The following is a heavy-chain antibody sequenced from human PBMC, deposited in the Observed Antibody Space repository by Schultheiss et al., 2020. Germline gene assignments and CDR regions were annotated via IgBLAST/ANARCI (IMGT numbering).Heavy chain of an antibody. J-gene: IGHJ4*02. V-gene: IGHV3-30*02. CDR3: ARLGRGLLLSSDY. CDR2: IRYDGSIE. D-gene: IGHD3-22*01. CDR1: GFSFSTFG. Sequence: GGSLRLSCVVSGFSFSTFGMHWVRQAPGKGLEWVAFIRYDGSIEHYADSVQGRFTISRDNSKNTLYLQMNSLRAEDTAVYYCARLGRGLLLSSDYWGQGTLVTVSS.